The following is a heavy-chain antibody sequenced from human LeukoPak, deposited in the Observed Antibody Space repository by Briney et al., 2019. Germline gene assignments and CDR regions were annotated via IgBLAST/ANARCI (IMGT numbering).Heavy chain of an antibody. CDR2: IYTSGST. V-gene: IGHV4-4*07. J-gene: IGHJ4*02. D-gene: IGHD6-19*01. Sequence: PSETLSLTCTVSGGSISSYYWSWIQQPAGKGLEWIGRIYTSGSTNYNPSLESRVTISLDKSKNQFSLKLSSVTAADTAVYYCARGGGWYLSIRRFDYWGQGTLVTVSS. CDR3: ARGGGWYLSIRRFDY. CDR1: GGSISSYY.